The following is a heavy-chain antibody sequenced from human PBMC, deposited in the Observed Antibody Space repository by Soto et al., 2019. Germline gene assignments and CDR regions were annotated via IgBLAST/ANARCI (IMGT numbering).Heavy chain of an antibody. Sequence: QVQLVQSGAEVKKPGSSVKVSCKASGGTFSSYAISWVRQAPGQGLEWMGGIIPIFGTANYAQKFQGRVTIXAXEXXSTAYMELSSLRSEDTAVYYCARDQDVSNYHGMDVCGQGTTVTVSS. J-gene: IGHJ6*02. CDR1: GGTFSSYA. D-gene: IGHD3-22*01. CDR2: IIPIFGTA. CDR3: ARDQDVSNYHGMDV. V-gene: IGHV1-69*12.